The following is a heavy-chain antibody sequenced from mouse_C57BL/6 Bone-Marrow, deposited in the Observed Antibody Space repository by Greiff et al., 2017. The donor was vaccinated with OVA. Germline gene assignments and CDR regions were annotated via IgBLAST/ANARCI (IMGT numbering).Heavy chain of an antibody. CDR1: GYTFTSYW. V-gene: IGHV1-64*01. Sequence: VQLQQPGAELVKPGASVKLSCKASGYTFTSYWMHWVKQRPGQGLEWIGMIHPNSGSTNYNEKFKSKATLTVDKSSSTAYMQLSSLTSEDSAVDYCAGGASLWGYFDVWGTGTTVTVSS. D-gene: IGHD1-1*02. CDR2: IHPNSGST. J-gene: IGHJ1*03. CDR3: AGGASLWGYFDV.